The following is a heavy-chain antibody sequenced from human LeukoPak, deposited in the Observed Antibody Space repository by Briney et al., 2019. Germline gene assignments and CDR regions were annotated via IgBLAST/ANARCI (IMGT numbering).Heavy chain of an antibody. Sequence: GGSLRLSCAASGFTFSSYGMHWVRQAPGKGLEWVAVIWYDGSNKYYADSVKGRFTISRDNSKNTLYLQMNSLRAEDTAVYYCAGGGYSSSWYPYWGQGTLATVSS. CDR2: IWYDGSNK. CDR1: GFTFSSYG. V-gene: IGHV3-33*01. J-gene: IGHJ4*02. CDR3: AGGGYSSSWYPY. D-gene: IGHD6-13*01.